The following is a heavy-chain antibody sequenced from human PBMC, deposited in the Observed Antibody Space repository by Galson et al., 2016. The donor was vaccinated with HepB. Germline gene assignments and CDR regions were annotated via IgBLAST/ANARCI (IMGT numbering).Heavy chain of an antibody. J-gene: IGHJ6*01. D-gene: IGHD2-8*01. CDR3: ASKECTSKSHYFYGLDA. CDR1: GGSVSSPTW. CDR2: SYHTGTT. V-gene: IGHV4-4*01. Sequence: LSLTCRVSGGSVSSPTWWTWVRQSPGKGLEWIGESYHTGTTNYHPSLRRRVTISVDKSKNQFALRLASVTAADTAVYFCASKECTSKSHYFYGLDAWGQGTTVIGSS.